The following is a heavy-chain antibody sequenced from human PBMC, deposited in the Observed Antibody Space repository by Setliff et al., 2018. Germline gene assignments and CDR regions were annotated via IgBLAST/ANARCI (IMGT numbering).Heavy chain of an antibody. CDR2: INPNSGDT. Sequence: GASVKVSCKASGYTFGAHYIHWVRQAPGQGFEWMGWINPNSGDTNYAQNFQGRVTMTRDTSINTVYMDLSGLKSDDMAVYYCAREPYDYIWGSYRSPYFDHWGQGALVTVSS. V-gene: IGHV1-2*02. J-gene: IGHJ4*02. CDR1: GYTFGAHY. D-gene: IGHD3-16*02. CDR3: AREPYDYIWGSYRSPYFDH.